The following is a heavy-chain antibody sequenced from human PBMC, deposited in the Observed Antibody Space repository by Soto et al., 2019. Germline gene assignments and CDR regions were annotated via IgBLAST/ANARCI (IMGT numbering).Heavy chain of an antibody. CDR1: GFTFSDYG. Sequence: EVQLVESGGGLVQPGGSLRLSCSVSGFTFSDYGVNWVRQAPGKGLEWISYISRGSDTIYYAESVQGRVTISRDDAKNSLFLHMNNLINEDTAVYYCARVSKTWEDDYWGHGTLVTVSS. V-gene: IGHV3-48*02. D-gene: IGHD1-26*01. J-gene: IGHJ4*01. CDR3: ARVSKTWEDDY. CDR2: ISRGSDTI.